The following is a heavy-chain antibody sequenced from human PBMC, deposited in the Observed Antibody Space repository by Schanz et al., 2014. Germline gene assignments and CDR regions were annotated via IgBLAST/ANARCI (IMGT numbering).Heavy chain of an antibody. CDR3: ARYRDYHYGMDV. CDR1: GFTVSINY. CDR2: IYSGGGT. J-gene: IGHJ6*02. Sequence: EVQLVESGGGLVQPGGSLRLSCAASGFTVSINYMSWVRQAPGKGLEWVSVIYSGGGTYYATSVKGRFTISRDNSKNTLFLQMNSLRVEDTAVYYCARYRDYHYGMDVWGQGTTVTVSS. V-gene: IGHV3-66*01. D-gene: IGHD3-10*01.